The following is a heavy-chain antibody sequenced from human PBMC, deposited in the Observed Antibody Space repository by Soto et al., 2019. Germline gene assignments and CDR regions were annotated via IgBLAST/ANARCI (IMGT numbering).Heavy chain of an antibody. D-gene: IGHD2-15*01. CDR3: ASYRRYYYYYMDV. V-gene: IGHV3-33*01. CDR2: IWYDGSNK. Sequence: GGSLRLSCAASGFTFSSYGMHWVRQAPGKGLEWVAVIWYDGSNKYYADSVKGRFTISRDNSKNTLYLQMNSLRAEDTAVYYCASYRRYYYYYMDVWGKGTTVTVSS. CDR1: GFTFSSYG. J-gene: IGHJ6*03.